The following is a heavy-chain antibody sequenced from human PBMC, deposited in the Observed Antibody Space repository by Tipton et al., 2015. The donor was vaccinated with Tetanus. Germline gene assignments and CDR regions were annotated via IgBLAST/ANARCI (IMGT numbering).Heavy chain of an antibody. CDR2: ISWNSNSI. CDR3: AKGPGRSYWYFDL. CDR1: GFIFADYS. J-gene: IGHJ2*01. V-gene: IGHV3-9*01. Sequence: RSLRLSCEVSGFIFADYSMHWVRQAPGKGPEWVSTISWNSNSIGYADSVKGRFTISRDNAKNSLYLQMSSLRPDDTALYYCAKGPGRSYWYFDLWGRGALVTVSS.